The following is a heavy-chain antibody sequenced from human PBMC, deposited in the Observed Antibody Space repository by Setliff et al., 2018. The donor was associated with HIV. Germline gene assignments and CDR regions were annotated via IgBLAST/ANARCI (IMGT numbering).Heavy chain of an antibody. CDR1: GYTLSELS. D-gene: IGHD3-22*01. Sequence: GASVKVSCKVFGYTLSELSIHWVRQAPGKGLEWMGGLDSKDGTIYAQKFRGRVTMTEDTSTDTVNMELTSLRSEDTAVYYCARGRLMWLLLRLNYYYMDVWGKGTTVTVSS. CDR2: LDSKDGT. CDR3: ARGRLMWLLLRLNYYYMDV. V-gene: IGHV1-24*01. J-gene: IGHJ6*03.